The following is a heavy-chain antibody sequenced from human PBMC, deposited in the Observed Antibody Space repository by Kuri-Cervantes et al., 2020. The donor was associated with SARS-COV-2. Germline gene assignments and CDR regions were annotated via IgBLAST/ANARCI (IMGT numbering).Heavy chain of an antibody. J-gene: IGHJ4*02. Sequence: LSLSCTVSGGSISSSSYYWGWIRQPPGKGLEWVSAISGSGGSTYYADSVKGRFTISRDNAKNSLYLQMNSLRAEDTAVYYCAREYQLGYWGQGTLVTVSS. V-gene: IGHV3-11*04. CDR1: GGSISSSSYY. CDR2: ISGSGGST. CDR3: AREYQLGY. D-gene: IGHD2-2*01.